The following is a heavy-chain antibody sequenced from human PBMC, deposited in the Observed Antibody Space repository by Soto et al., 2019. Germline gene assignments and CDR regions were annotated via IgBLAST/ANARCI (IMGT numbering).Heavy chain of an antibody. CDR3: AKGGRQWLVTSDFNY. CDR1: GFTFSDYA. J-gene: IGHJ4*02. CDR2: VSHDGRNT. Sequence: VQLVESGGGVVQPGRSLRLSCAASGFTFSDYAMHWVRQAQGKGLEWVAVVSHDGRNTHYADSVKGRFTISRDSSKNTVCLEMTSLRAEDTAVYYSAKGGRQWLVTSDFNYWGQGALVTVSS. D-gene: IGHD6-19*01. V-gene: IGHV3-30*18.